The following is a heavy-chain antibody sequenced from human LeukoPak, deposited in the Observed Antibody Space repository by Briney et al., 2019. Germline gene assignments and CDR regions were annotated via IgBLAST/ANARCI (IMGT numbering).Heavy chain of an antibody. J-gene: IGHJ4*02. CDR3: AREMVRGPHFDY. D-gene: IGHD3-10*01. Sequence: ASVKVSCKASGYTFTSYYMHWVRQAPGQGLEWMGIINPSGGSTSYAQKFQGRVTMTRDMSTSTVYMELSSLRSEDTAVYYCAREMVRGPHFDYWGQGTLVTVSS. CDR1: GYTFTSYY. CDR2: INPSGGST. V-gene: IGHV1-46*01.